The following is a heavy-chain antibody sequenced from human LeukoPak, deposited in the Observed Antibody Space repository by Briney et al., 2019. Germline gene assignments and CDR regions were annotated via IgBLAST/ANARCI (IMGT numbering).Heavy chain of an antibody. CDR2: ISYDRVNK. Sequence: GRSLRLSCAASGFTFSNYAMHWVRQAPGKGLEWVALISYDRVNKYYADSVKGRFTISSDDSKNTLYLQMNSLRAEDTAVYYCARDYSGSSLDYWGQGTLVTVSS. CDR1: GFTFSNYA. CDR3: ARDYSGSSLDY. D-gene: IGHD1-26*01. J-gene: IGHJ4*02. V-gene: IGHV3-30*04.